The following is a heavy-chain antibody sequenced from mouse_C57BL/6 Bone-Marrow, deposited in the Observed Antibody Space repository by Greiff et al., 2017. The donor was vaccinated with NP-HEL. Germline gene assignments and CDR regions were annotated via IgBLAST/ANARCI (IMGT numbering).Heavy chain of an antibody. Sequence: EVQLQQSGTVLARPGASVKMSCKTSGYTFTSYWMHWVKQRPGQGLEWIGAIYPGNSDTSYNQKFKGKAKLTAVTSASTAYMELSSLTNEDSAVYYCTREAYYYGSISDYWGQGTTLTVSS. CDR3: TREAYYYGSISDY. V-gene: IGHV1-5*01. CDR2: IYPGNSDT. J-gene: IGHJ2*01. D-gene: IGHD1-1*01. CDR1: GYTFTSYW.